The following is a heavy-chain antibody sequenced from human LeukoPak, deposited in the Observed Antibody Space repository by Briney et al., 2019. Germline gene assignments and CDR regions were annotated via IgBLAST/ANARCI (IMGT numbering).Heavy chain of an antibody. Sequence: AASVKVSCKASGYTFTSYYMHWVRQAPGQGLEWMGWINPNSGGTNYAQKFQGRVTMTRDTSISTAYMELSRLRSDDTAVYYCARDHSGSYFDYWGQGTLVTVSS. V-gene: IGHV1-2*02. CDR1: GYTFTSYY. CDR3: ARDHSGSYFDY. CDR2: INPNSGGT. D-gene: IGHD1-26*01. J-gene: IGHJ4*02.